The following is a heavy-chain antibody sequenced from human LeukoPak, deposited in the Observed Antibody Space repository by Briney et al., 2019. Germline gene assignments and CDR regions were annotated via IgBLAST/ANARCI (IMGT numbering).Heavy chain of an antibody. J-gene: IGHJ6*03. Sequence: SETLSLTCTVSGGSISSYYWSWIRQPPGKGLEWIGYIYTSGSTNYNPSLKSRVTISVDTSKNQFSLKLSSVTAADTAVCYCAGNVDTAMVYYYYYMDVWGKGTTVTVSS. V-gene: IGHV4-4*09. CDR2: IYTSGST. D-gene: IGHD5-18*01. CDR3: AGNVDTAMVYYYYYMDV. CDR1: GGSISSYY.